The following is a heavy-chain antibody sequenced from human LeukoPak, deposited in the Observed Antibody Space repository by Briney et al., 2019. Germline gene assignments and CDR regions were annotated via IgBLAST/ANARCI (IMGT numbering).Heavy chain of an antibody. CDR2: ISNNGGFT. D-gene: IGHD2-15*01. Sequence: GGSLRLSCAASGFTFSSSAMSWVRQAPGKGLEWVSAISNNGGFTYYADSVQGRFTISRDNSKSTLCLQMNSLRAEDTAVYYCAKQLGYCSDGSCYFPYWGQGTLVTVSS. V-gene: IGHV3-23*01. J-gene: IGHJ4*02. CDR1: GFTFSSSA. CDR3: AKQLGYCSDGSCYFPY.